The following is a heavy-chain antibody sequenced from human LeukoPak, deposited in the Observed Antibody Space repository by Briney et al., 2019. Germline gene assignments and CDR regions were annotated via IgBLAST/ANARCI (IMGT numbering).Heavy chain of an antibody. J-gene: IGHJ4*02. CDR3: ARDLLEYYFGSGSHY. Sequence: GRSLRLSCAASGFTFSTYAMHWVRQAPGKGLEWVAVISYDGINKYYAGSVKGRFSISRDNSKNTLYLQMNSLRAEDTAVYYCARDLLEYYFGSGSHYWGQGTLVTVSS. CDR2: ISYDGINK. CDR1: GFTFSTYA. V-gene: IGHV3-30-3*01. D-gene: IGHD3-10*01.